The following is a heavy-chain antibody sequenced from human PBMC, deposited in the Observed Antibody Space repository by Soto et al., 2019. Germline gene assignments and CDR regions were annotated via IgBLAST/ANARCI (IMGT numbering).Heavy chain of an antibody. J-gene: IGHJ6*02. CDR2: IIPIFGTA. Sequence: ASVKVSCKASGGTFSSYAISWVRQAPGQGLEWMGGIIPIFGTANYAQKFQGRVTITADKSTSTAYMELSSLRSEDTAVYYCAREGLRLGELSIGMDVWGQGTTVTV. CDR3: AREGLRLGELSIGMDV. V-gene: IGHV1-69*06. CDR1: GGTFSSYA. D-gene: IGHD3-16*02.